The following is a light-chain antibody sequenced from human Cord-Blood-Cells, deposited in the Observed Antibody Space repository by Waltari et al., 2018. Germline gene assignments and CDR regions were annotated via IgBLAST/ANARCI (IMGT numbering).Light chain of an antibody. Sequence: DIHMSQSPSTLSASVGDRVTSTCRASQSISSWLAWYQQKPGKDPKLLIYKASSLESGVPSRFSGSGSGTEFTLTISSLQPDDFATYYCQQYNSYSTFGQGTKLEIK. CDR3: QQYNSYST. V-gene: IGKV1-5*03. CDR1: QSISSW. CDR2: KAS. J-gene: IGKJ2*01.